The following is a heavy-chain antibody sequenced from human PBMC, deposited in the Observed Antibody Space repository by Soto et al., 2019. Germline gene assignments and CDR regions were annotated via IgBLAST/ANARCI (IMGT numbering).Heavy chain of an antibody. D-gene: IGHD1-26*01. Sequence: QVQLQESGPGLVKPSETLSLTCTVSGGSISSYYWSWIRQPPGKGLEWIGYIYYSGSTNYNPSLKSRVTISVDTSKNQFSLKLSSVTAADTAGYYCARRWGGVFDIGGQGTMVTVSS. CDR2: IYYSGST. CDR3: ARRWGGVFDI. V-gene: IGHV4-59*08. CDR1: GGSISSYY. J-gene: IGHJ3*02.